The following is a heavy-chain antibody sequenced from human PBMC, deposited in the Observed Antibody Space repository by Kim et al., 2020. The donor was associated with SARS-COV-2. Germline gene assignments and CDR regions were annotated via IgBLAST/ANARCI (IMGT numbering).Heavy chain of an antibody. Sequence: SVKVSCKASGGTFSSYAISWVRQAPGQGLEWMGRIILILAIANYAQKFQGRVTLTADKSTSTVYMELSSLRSKHTAVYYCSITMVRGVPGGYWGQGTRV. V-gene: IGHV1-69*04. D-gene: IGHD3-10*01. CDR3: SITMVRGVPGGY. J-gene: IGHJ4*02. CDR1: GGTFSSYA. CDR2: IILILAIA.